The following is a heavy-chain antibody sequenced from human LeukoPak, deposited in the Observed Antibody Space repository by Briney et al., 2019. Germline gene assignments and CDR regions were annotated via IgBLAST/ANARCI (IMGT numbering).Heavy chain of an antibody. Sequence: ASVKVSCKASGYTFTSYGISWVRQAPGQGLEWMGWISAYNGNTNYAQKLQGRVTMTTDTSTSTAYMELRSLRSDDTAVYYCARWSSWEYYYYGMDVWGQRTTVTVSS. V-gene: IGHV1-18*01. CDR1: GYTFTSYG. CDR2: ISAYNGNT. D-gene: IGHD6-13*01. J-gene: IGHJ6*02. CDR3: ARWSSWEYYYYGMDV.